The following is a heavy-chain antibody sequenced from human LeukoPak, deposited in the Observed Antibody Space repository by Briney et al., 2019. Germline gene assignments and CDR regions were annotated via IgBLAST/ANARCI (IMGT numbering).Heavy chain of an antibody. J-gene: IGHJ5*02. V-gene: IGHV1-46*01. CDR1: GYTFPSYF. CDR2: INPSGGST. CDR3: ARGGRVLWFGELLYLVGFDP. D-gene: IGHD3-10*01. Sequence: ASVKVSCKASGYTFPSYFMHWVRQAPGQGLEWMGIINPSGGSTSYAQKFQGRVTMTRDTSTSTVYMELSSLRSEDTAVYYCARGGRVLWFGELLYLVGFDPWGQGTLVTVFS.